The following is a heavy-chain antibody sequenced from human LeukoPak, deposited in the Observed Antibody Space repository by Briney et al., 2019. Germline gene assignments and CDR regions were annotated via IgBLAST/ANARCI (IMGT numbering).Heavy chain of an antibody. Sequence: SETLSLTRTVSGGSISSSSYYWGWIRQPPGRGLEWIGSIYYSESTYYNPSLKSRVTISVDTSKNQFSLKLSSVTAADTGVYYCARHTADYGSGSYYFDYWGQGTLVTVSS. V-gene: IGHV4-39*01. CDR2: IYYSEST. J-gene: IGHJ4*02. CDR1: GGSISSSSYY. CDR3: ARHTADYGSGSYYFDY. D-gene: IGHD3-10*01.